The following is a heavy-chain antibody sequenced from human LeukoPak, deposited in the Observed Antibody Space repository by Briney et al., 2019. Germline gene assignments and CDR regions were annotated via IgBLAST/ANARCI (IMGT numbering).Heavy chain of an antibody. J-gene: IGHJ6*02. D-gene: IGHD3-9*01. Sequence: GGSLRLSCAASGFTFSSYWMHWVRQAPGKGLVWVSRINSDGSSTSYADSVKGRFTISRGNAKNTLYLQMNSLRAEDTAVYYCAREKGWGVLTGLDVWGQGTTVTVSS. CDR1: GFTFSSYW. CDR2: INSDGSST. V-gene: IGHV3-74*01. CDR3: AREKGWGVLTGLDV.